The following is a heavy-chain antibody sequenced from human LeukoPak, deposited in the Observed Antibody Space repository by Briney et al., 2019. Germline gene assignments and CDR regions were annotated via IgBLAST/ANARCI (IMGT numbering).Heavy chain of an antibody. CDR1: GGSISSGSFY. J-gene: IGHJ5*02. V-gene: IGHV4-61*02. D-gene: IGHD2-2*01. CDR2: IYTTART. CDR3: ARGAVVVPNWFDP. Sequence: SETLSLTCTVSGGSISSGSFYWSWIRQPAGKGLEWIGRIYTTARTNYNPSLKSRATISVDTSKNQFSLKLSSVTAADTAVYYCARGAVVVPNWFDPWGQGTLVTVSS.